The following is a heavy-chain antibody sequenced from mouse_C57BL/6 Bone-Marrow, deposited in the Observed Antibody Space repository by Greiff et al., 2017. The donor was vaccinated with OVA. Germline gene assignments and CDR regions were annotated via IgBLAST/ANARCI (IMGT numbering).Heavy chain of an antibody. CDR3: TRWSHYYGSYWYFDV. J-gene: IGHJ1*03. D-gene: IGHD1-1*01. Sequence: QVQLQQSGAELVRPGASVTLSCKASGYTFTDYEMHWVKQTPVHGLEWIGAIDPETGGTAYNQKFKGKAILTADKSSSTAYMELRSLTSEDSAVYYCTRWSHYYGSYWYFDVWGTGTTVTVSS. CDR1: GYTFTDYE. V-gene: IGHV1-15*01. CDR2: IDPETGGT.